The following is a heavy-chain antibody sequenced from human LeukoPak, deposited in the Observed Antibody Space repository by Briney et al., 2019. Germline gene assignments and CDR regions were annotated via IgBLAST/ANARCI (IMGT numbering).Heavy chain of an antibody. CDR2: ISAYNGNT. J-gene: IGHJ6*02. CDR1: AYTFTSYG. V-gene: IGHV1-18*01. CDR3: ASVKAAYYYGMDV. Sequence: ASVKVSCKASAYTFTSYGISWVRQAPGQGLEWMGWISAYNGNTNYAQKLQGRVTMTTDTSTSTAYMELRSLRSDDTAVYYCASVKAAYYYGMDVWGQGTTVTVSS.